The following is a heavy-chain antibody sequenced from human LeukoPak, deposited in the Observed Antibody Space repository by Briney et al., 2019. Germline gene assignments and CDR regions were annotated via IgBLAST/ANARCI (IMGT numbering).Heavy chain of an antibody. CDR2: IYHTGSI. CDR1: GGSISTSNW. Sequence: PSGTLSLTCAVSGGSISTSNWWNWVRQPPGMGLEWIGEIYHTGSIHYNASLKSRLTISLDNFNNQFSLKLSSVTAADTAVYYCARGSWQLAEEVYWGQGTLVTVSS. CDR3: ARGSWQLAEEVY. J-gene: IGHJ4*02. D-gene: IGHD6-6*01. V-gene: IGHV4-4*02.